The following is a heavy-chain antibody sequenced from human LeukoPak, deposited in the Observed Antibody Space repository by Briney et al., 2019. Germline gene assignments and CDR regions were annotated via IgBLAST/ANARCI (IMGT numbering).Heavy chain of an antibody. CDR2: MNPNSGGT. CDR1: GYTFTSYD. D-gene: IGHD4-17*01. CDR3: ARGITPSTHDYGDYASLKTFDY. Sequence: VASVKVSCKASGYTFTSYDINWVRQATGQGLEWMGWMNPNSGGTNYAQKFQGRVTMTRDTSISTAYMELSRLRSDDTAVYYCARGITPSTHDYGDYASLKTFDYWGQGTLVTVSS. J-gene: IGHJ4*02. V-gene: IGHV1-2*02.